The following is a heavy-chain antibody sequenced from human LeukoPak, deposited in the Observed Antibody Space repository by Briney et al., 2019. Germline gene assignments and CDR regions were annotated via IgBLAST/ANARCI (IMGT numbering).Heavy chain of an antibody. D-gene: IGHD3-16*02. CDR1: GYTLTELS. Sequence: ASVKVSCKVSGYTLTELSMHWVRQAPGKGLEWMGGFDPEDGETIYAQKFQGRVTMTEDTSTDTAYMELSSLRSEDTAVYYCATGKVISDAFDIWGQGTMVTVSS. J-gene: IGHJ3*02. CDR3: ATGKVISDAFDI. CDR2: FDPEDGET. V-gene: IGHV1-24*01.